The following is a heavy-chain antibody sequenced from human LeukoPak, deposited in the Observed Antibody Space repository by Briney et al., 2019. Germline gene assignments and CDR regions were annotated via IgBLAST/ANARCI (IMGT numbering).Heavy chain of an antibody. Sequence: PGGSLRLSCAASGFTFSSYSMNWVRQAPGKGLEWVSYISSSSTIYYADSVKGRFTISRDNAKNSLYLQMNSLRAEDTAVYYCARARYDSWSGYYTFDYWGQGTLVTVSS. CDR3: ARARYDSWSGYYTFDY. CDR2: ISSSSTI. CDR1: GFTFSSYS. D-gene: IGHD3-3*01. V-gene: IGHV3-48*01. J-gene: IGHJ4*02.